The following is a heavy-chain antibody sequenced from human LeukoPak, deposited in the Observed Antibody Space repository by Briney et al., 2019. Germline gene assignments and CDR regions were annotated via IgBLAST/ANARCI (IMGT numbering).Heavy chain of an antibody. CDR2: ISYSGST. D-gene: IGHD6-13*01. Sequence: PSETLSLTCTVSGGSISSYYWSWIRQPPGKGLEWIGYISYSGSTNYNPSLKSRVTISVDTSKNQFSLKLSSVTAADTAVYYCARGGSWYGYYFDYWGQGTLVTVSS. V-gene: IGHV4-59*01. CDR3: ARGGSWYGYYFDY. J-gene: IGHJ4*02. CDR1: GGSISSYY.